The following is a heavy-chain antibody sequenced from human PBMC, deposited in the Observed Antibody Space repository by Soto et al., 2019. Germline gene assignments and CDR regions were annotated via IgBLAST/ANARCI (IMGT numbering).Heavy chain of an antibody. V-gene: IGHV4-39*01. CDR2: VSSSGGI. Sequence: QLQLQQSGPGLVKPSETLSLTCTVSGGSISSSSYYWGWIRQPPGKGLEWIGSVSSSGGIYYNPSLTRRVTSAVDTSKNQCSLIPTSVTAADTTVYYCANSGQYCSGSGCFPNGFGPWGQGTLVTVSS. D-gene: IGHD2-15*01. CDR3: ANSGQYCSGSGCFPNGFGP. J-gene: IGHJ5*02. CDR1: GGSISSSSYY.